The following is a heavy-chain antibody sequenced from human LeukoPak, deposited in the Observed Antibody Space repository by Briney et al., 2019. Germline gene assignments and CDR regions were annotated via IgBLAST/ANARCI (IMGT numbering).Heavy chain of an antibody. CDR1: GYSFTSYW. D-gene: IGHD2-2*01. J-gene: IGHJ4*02. V-gene: IGHV5-51*01. CDR2: IYPGDSDT. Sequence: GESLKISCKGSGYSFTSYWIGWVRQMPGKGLEWMGTIYPGDSDTRYSPSFQGQVTISADKSISTAYLQWSSLKASDTAMYYCARNIHCSSTSCPIDYWGQGTLVTVSS. CDR3: ARNIHCSSTSCPIDY.